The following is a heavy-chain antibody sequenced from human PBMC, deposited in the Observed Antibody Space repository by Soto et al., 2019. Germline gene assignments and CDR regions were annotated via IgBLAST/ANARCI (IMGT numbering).Heavy chain of an antibody. D-gene: IGHD3-16*01. CDR1: GFTFSSYW. CDR3: VRVGRLGGY. J-gene: IGHJ4*02. CDR2: IKEDGSGK. V-gene: IGHV3-7*03. Sequence: GGSLRLSCTASGFTFSSYWMSLVRQAPGKGLGWVANIKEDGSGKYYVDSVKGRFSISRDNARNSLYLQMNSLRVEDTAVYYCVRVGRLGGYWGQGALVTVSS.